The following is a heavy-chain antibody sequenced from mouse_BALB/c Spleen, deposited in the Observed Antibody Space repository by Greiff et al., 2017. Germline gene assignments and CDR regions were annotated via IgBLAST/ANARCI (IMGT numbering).Heavy chain of an antibody. CDR2: INPYNGAT. CDR3: ARYYDGYYYFDY. J-gene: IGHJ2*01. D-gene: IGHD2-3*01. V-gene: IGHV1-31*01. CDR1: GYSFTGYY. Sequence: EVKLQESGPELVKPGASVKISCKASGYSFTGYYMHWVKQSHVKSLEWIGRINPYNGATSYNQNFKDKASLTVDKSSSTAYMELHSLTSEDSAVYYCARYYDGYYYFDYWGQGTTLTVSS.